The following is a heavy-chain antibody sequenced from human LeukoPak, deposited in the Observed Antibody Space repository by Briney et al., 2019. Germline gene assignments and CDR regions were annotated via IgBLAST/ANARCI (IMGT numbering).Heavy chain of an antibody. Sequence: NPSETLSLTXTVSGGSISSGDYYWSGISQPPGKGLEWIGYIYYSGSTYYNPSLKSRVTISVDTSKNQFSLKLSSVTAADTAVYYCARVGVAAASWGQGTLVTVSS. CDR1: GGSISSGDYY. V-gene: IGHV4-30-4*08. J-gene: IGHJ5*02. CDR3: ARVGVAAAS. D-gene: IGHD6-13*01. CDR2: IYYSGST.